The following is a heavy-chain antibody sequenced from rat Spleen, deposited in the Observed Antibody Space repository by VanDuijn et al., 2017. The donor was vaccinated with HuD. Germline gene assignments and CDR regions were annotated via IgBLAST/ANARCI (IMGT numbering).Heavy chain of an antibody. V-gene: IGHV3-3*01. D-gene: IGHD1-12*02. J-gene: IGHJ2*01. CDR1: AYSITSSYR. CDR2: INSAGST. Sequence: EVQLQESGPGLVKPSQSLSLTCSVTAYSITSSYRWNWIRKFPGNKLDWLGYINSAGSTNYNPSLKSRISITRDTSKNQFFLQVNSVTTEDTATYYGARAYYDGTYYDYWGQGVMVTVSS. CDR3: ARAYYDGTYYDY.